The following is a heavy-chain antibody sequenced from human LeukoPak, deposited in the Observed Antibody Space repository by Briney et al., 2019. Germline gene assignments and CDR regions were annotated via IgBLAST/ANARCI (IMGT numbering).Heavy chain of an antibody. J-gene: IGHJ6*03. CDR2: IYYSGST. CDR3: ASDYGDNYYYYYMDV. Sequence: PSETLSLTCTVSGGASSSHDWGWIRQPPGKGLEWIGYIYYSGSTNYNPSLKSRVTISVDTSKNQFSLKLSSVTAADTAVYYCASDYGDNYYYYYMDVWGKGTTVTVSS. V-gene: IGHV4-59*11. CDR1: GGASSSHD. D-gene: IGHD4-17*01.